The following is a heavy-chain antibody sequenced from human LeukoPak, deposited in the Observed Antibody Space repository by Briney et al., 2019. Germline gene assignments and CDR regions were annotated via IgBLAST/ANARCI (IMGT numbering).Heavy chain of an antibody. Sequence: GGSLKISCKGSGYSFTSYWFGWVRQLPGQGLEWMGIIYPGDSDTRYSTSFQGQVTISADKSIGTAYLQWSSLKASDSAMYYCARSYYDSGSYPFDYWGQGTRVTVSS. J-gene: IGHJ4*02. CDR2: IYPGDSDT. V-gene: IGHV5-51*01. D-gene: IGHD3-10*01. CDR1: GYSFTSYW. CDR3: ARSYYDSGSYPFDY.